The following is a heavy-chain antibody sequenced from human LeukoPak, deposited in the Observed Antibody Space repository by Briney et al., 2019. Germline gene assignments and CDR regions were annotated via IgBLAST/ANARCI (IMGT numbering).Heavy chain of an antibody. Sequence: ASVKVSCKASGYTFTGYYMHWVRQAPGQGIEWVGWINPNSGGTNYAQKFQGRVTMTRDTSISTAYMELSRLRSDDTAVYYCARVPKGATGTTGPRLYYFDYWGQGTLVTVSS. CDR1: GYTFTGYY. CDR2: INPNSGGT. CDR3: ARVPKGATGTTGPRLYYFDY. J-gene: IGHJ4*02. D-gene: IGHD1-1*01. V-gene: IGHV1-2*02.